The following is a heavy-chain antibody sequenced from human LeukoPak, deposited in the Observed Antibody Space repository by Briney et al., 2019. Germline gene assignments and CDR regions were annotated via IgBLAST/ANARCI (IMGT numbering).Heavy chain of an antibody. D-gene: IGHD3-10*01. CDR2: IFYSGST. CDR3: ARRPSVLLWFGESQGDPVGTRFDP. J-gene: IGHJ5*02. V-gene: IGHV4-31*03. CDR1: GDSISRGGYY. Sequence: PSQTLSLTCTVSGDSISRGGYYWSWIRHHPGKGLEWIGYIFYSGSTYYNPSLKSRVNISVDTSKNQFSLKLSSVTAADTAVYYCARRPSVLLWFGESQGDPVGTRFDPWGQGTLVTVSS.